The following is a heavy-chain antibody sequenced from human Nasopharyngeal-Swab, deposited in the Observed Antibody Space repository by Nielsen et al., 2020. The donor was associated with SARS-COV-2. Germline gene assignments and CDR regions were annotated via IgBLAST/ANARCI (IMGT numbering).Heavy chain of an antibody. J-gene: IGHJ6*03. CDR2: IYHSGST. CDR1: GGSISSGGYS. Sequence: SETLSLTCAVSGGSISSGGYSWSWIRQPPGKGLEWIGYIYHSGSTYYNPSLKSRVTISVDRSKNQFSLKLSSVTAADTAVYYCARVKREWLGIYYYYMDVWGKGTTVTVPS. D-gene: IGHD6-19*01. V-gene: IGHV4-30-2*01. CDR3: ARVKREWLGIYYYYMDV.